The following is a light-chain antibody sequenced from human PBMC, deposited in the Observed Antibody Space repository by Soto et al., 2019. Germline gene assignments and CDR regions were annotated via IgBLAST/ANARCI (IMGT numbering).Light chain of an antibody. Sequence: DIQMTQSPSSLSASVGDRVTITCRASQTIIRYLNWYQQKPGKAPKLLIYAASSLQSGVPSRFSGSGSGTDFTLTISSLQPEDFATYSCQQSYSTPWTFGQGTQVEIK. J-gene: IGKJ1*01. CDR1: QTIIRY. V-gene: IGKV1-39*01. CDR2: AAS. CDR3: QQSYSTPWT.